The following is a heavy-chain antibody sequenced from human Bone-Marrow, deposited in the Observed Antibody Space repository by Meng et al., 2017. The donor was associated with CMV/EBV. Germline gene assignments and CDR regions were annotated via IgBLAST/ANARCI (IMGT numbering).Heavy chain of an antibody. V-gene: IGHV1-46*01. CDR3: ARDFWVDSGYSYYYGMDV. Sequence: ASVKVSCKASGYTFTGYYMHWVRQAPGQGLEWMGIINPSGGSTSYAQKFQGRVTMTRDTSTSTVYMELSSLRSEDTAVYYCARDFWVDSGYSYYYGMDVWGQGPTVTVSS. CDR2: INPSGGST. D-gene: IGHD3-22*01. J-gene: IGHJ6*02. CDR1: GYTFTGYY.